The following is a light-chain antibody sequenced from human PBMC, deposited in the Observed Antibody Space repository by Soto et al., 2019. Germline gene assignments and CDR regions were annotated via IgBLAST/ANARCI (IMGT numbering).Light chain of an antibody. CDR3: SSSTSSSTLVL. J-gene: IGLJ7*01. V-gene: IGLV2-14*03. CDR1: SRDIGDYNY. CDR2: DVS. Sequence: QSVLTQPASVSGSPGQSITISCTGTSRDIGDYNYVSWYQKHPGKAPKLMIFDVSDRPSGVSNRFSGSKSGNTASLTISGLQAEDEADYYCSSSTSSSTLVLFGGGTQLTVL.